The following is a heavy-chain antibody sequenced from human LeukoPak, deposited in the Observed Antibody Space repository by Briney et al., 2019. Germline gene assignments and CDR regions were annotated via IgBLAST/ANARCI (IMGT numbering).Heavy chain of an antibody. Sequence: GGSLRLSCAASGFTFSSYWMSWVRQAPGKGREWVANIKQDGSEKYYVDSVKGRFTISRDNAKNSLYLQMNSLRAEDTAVYYCARGVGDYGDYLENWFDPWGQGTLVTVSS. CDR2: IKQDGSEK. J-gene: IGHJ5*02. D-gene: IGHD4-17*01. CDR3: ARGVGDYGDYLENWFDP. CDR1: GFTFSSYW. V-gene: IGHV3-7*01.